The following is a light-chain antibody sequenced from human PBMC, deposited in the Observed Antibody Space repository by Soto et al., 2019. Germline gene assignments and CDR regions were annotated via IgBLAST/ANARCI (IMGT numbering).Light chain of an antibody. V-gene: IGLV2-8*01. CDR3: SSYAGSISVV. CDR1: SSDVGDYNY. Sequence: QSVLTQPPSASGSPGQSVTISCTGTSSDVGDYNYVSWYQQHPGKAPKLMIYGVSKRPSGVPDRFSGSKSGNTASLTVSGLQAEDEADYYCSSYAGSISVVFGGGTKLTVL. CDR2: GVS. J-gene: IGLJ2*01.